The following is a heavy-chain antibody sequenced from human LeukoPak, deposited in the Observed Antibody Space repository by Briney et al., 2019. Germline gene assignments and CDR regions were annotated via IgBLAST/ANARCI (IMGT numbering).Heavy chain of an antibody. J-gene: IGHJ6*02. CDR3: ARDRVRYFDWPYYYGMDV. CDR1: GFTFSSYA. Sequence: GGSLRLSCAASGFTFSSYAMHWVRQAPGKGLEWVAVIAYDGGNKYYADSVKGRFTISRDNSKNTLFLQMNSLRAEDTAVYYCARDRVRYFDWPYYYGMDVWGQGTTVTVSS. V-gene: IGHV3-30-3*01. D-gene: IGHD3-9*01. CDR2: IAYDGGNK.